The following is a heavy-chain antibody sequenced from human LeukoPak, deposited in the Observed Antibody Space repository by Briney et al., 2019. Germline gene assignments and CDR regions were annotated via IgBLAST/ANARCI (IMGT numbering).Heavy chain of an antibody. CDR2: IIGSGGNT. V-gene: IGHV3-23*01. Sequence: SGGSLRLSCAASGFTFSSYAMSWVRQAPGKGLEWVSAIIGSGGNTYYADSVKGWFTISRDNSKNTLYMHMNSLRADDTAIYYCAKASGPSGYYYMAVRGKGTTVTVSS. CDR3: AKASGPSGYYYMAV. J-gene: IGHJ6*03. CDR1: GFTFSSYA.